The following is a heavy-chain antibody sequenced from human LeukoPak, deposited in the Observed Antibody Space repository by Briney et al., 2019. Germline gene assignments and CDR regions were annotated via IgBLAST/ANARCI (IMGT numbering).Heavy chain of an antibody. CDR3: ATRRITMIVVDRALSWYFDL. J-gene: IGHJ2*01. V-gene: IGHV1-69*06. D-gene: IGHD3-22*01. CDR2: IVPIFGTA. CDR1: GGTFSSYA. Sequence: SVKVSCKASGGTFSSYAISWVRQAPGQGLEWMGGIVPIFGTANYAQKFQGRVTMTEDTSTDTAYMELSSLRSEDTAVYYCATRRITMIVVDRALSWYFDLWGRGTLVTVSS.